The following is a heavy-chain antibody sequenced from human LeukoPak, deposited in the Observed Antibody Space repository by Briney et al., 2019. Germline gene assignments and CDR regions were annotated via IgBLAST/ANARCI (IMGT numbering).Heavy chain of an antibody. J-gene: IGHJ6*03. CDR3: ARKGSYRYYYYYMDV. Sequence: SGTLSLTCAVYGGSFSGYYWSWIRQPPGKGLEWIGEINHSGSTNYNPSLKSRVTISVDTSKNQFSLKLSSVTAADTAVYYCARKGSYRYYYYYMDVWGKGTTVTVSS. CDR1: GGSFSGYY. CDR2: INHSGST. V-gene: IGHV4-34*01. D-gene: IGHD1-26*01.